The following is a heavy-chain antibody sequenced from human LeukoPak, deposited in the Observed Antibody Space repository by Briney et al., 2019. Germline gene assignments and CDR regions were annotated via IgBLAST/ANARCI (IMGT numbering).Heavy chain of an antibody. Sequence: PSETLSLTCTVSGGSISSSSYYWGWIRQPPGKGLEWIGSIYYSGTTNYNPSLKSRVTISEDTSKNQVSLELSSVTAADTAVYYCVRHSRVVAFDYWGQGNLVTVSS. J-gene: IGHJ4*02. CDR2: IYYSGTT. CDR3: VRHSRVVAFDY. V-gene: IGHV4-39*01. CDR1: GGSISSSSYY. D-gene: IGHD2-15*01.